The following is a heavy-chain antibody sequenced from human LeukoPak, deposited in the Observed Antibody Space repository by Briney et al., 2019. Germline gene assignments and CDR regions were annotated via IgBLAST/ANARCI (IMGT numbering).Heavy chain of an antibody. CDR2: IRYDGSNK. CDR3: AKELNRYYYDSSGLDY. CDR1: GFTFSSYA. J-gene: IGHJ4*02. Sequence: PGGTLRLSCAASGFTFSSYAMSWVRQAPGKGLEWVAFIRYDGSNKYYADSVKGRFTISRDNSKNTLYPQMNSLRAEDTAVYYCAKELNRYYYDSSGLDYWGQGTLVTVSS. V-gene: IGHV3-30*02. D-gene: IGHD3-22*01.